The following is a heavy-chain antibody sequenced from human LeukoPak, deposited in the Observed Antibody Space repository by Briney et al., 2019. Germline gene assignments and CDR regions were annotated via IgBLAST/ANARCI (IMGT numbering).Heavy chain of an antibody. CDR3: ARAGRNNWYGERNFFEF. CDR2: INIDGTSK. Sequence: PGGSLRLSCAASGFIFSNHWMHWVRQGPGRGLEWVSHINIDGTSKAYVDSVAGRFTISRDNAGNTLYLQMDFLTPEDTAIYYCARAGRNNWYGERNFFEFWGQGNLVTVSS. D-gene: IGHD1-1*01. J-gene: IGHJ4*02. V-gene: IGHV3-74*01. CDR1: GFIFSNHW.